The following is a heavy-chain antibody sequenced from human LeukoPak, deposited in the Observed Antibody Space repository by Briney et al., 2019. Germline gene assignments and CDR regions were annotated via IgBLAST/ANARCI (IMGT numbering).Heavy chain of an antibody. CDR2: INPNSGGT. CDR3: ANARSLGELSPQPLDY. J-gene: IGHJ4*02. D-gene: IGHD3-16*02. Sequence: ASVKVSCKASGYTFTGYYMHWVRQAPGQGLEWMGWINPNSGGTNYAQKFQGRVTMTRDTPISTAYMELSRLRSDDTAVHYCANARSLGELSPQPLDYWGQGTLVTVSS. V-gene: IGHV1-2*02. CDR1: GYTFTGYY.